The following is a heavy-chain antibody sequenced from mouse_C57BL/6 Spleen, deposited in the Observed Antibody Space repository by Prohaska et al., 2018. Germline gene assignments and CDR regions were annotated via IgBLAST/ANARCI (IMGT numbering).Heavy chain of an antibody. Sequence: QVQLQQPVAELVRPGSSVKLSCKASGYTFTSYWMHWVKQRPIQGLEWIGNIDPSDSETHYNQKFKDKATLTVDKSSSTAYMQLSSLTSEDSAVYYCARRSYSNYVDYWGQGTTLTVSS. D-gene: IGHD2-5*01. J-gene: IGHJ2*01. V-gene: IGHV1-52*01. CDR1: GYTFTSYW. CDR2: IDPSDSET. CDR3: ARRSYSNYVDY.